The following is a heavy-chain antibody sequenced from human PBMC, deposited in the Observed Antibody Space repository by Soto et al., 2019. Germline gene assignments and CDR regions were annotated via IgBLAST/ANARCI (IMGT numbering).Heavy chain of an antibody. D-gene: IGHD2-2*01. CDR2: IYSGGST. Sequence: EVQLVESGGGLVQPGGSLRLSCAASGFTVSRNYMSWVRQAPGKGLEWVSVIYSGGSTYYADSVKGRFTISRDNSKNTLYLQMNSLRAEDTAVYYCARDYRDCSSTSCPYGMDVWGQGTTVTVSS. J-gene: IGHJ6*02. V-gene: IGHV3-66*01. CDR3: ARDYRDCSSTSCPYGMDV. CDR1: GFTVSRNY.